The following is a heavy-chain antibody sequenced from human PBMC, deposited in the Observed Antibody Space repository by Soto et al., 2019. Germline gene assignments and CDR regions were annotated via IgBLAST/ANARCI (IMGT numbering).Heavy chain of an antibody. J-gene: IGHJ6*02. CDR1: GGTFSSYA. CDR3: ARSKCSGSSCYTERFVNYYCAMDV. CDR2: IISIFGTV. V-gene: IGHV1-69*01. D-gene: IGHD2-2*02. Sequence: QVHLVQSGAEVKKPGSAVKVSCKASGGTFSSYAISWVRQAPGQGPEWMGGIISIFGTVNYAQKFQGRVTLSADDVTNTAYMEVSSPRSEDTAVYYCARSKCSGSSCYTERFVNYYCAMDVWGQGTAVTVSS.